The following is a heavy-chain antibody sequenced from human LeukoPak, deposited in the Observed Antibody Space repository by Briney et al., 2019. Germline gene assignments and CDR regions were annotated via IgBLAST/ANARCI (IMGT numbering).Heavy chain of an antibody. Sequence: ASVKVSCQASGYTFIDYHLHWVRQAPGQGLEWMGWINPNSGGTNYAQKFQGRVTMTRDTSTNSAYMELTGLRSDVTAVYYCARDIRPRVESFDYWGQGTLVAISS. CDR2: INPNSGGT. J-gene: IGHJ4*02. D-gene: IGHD3-3*01. V-gene: IGHV1-2*02. CDR1: GYTFIDYH. CDR3: ARDIRPRVESFDY.